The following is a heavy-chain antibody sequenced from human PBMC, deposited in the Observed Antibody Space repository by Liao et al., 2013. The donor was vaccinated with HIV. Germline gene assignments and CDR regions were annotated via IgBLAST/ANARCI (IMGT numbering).Heavy chain of an antibody. CDR1: GGSISGFY. V-gene: IGHV4-59*01. J-gene: IGHJ4*02. Sequence: QVQLLQSGPGLVKSSETLSLTCTVSGGSISGFYWSWIRQSPERGLEWIGYIYYTGSTNYNPSFKRRITISVDTSKNQISLKLRSVTAADTATYYCARWLGNNFGVDSWGQGTLVTVSS. D-gene: IGHD5-24*01. CDR2: IYYTGST. CDR3: ARWLGNNFGVDS.